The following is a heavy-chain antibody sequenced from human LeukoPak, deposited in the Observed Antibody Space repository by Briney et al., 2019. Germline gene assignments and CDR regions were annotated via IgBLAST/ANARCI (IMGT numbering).Heavy chain of an antibody. CDR1: AFSFSNFA. CDR3: ARARGRWHLLPLDF. D-gene: IGHD1-26*01. J-gene: IGHJ4*02. CDR2: ISHDGATK. Sequence: GRSLRLSCAASAFSFSNFAIRWVRQAPGKGLELLAVISHDGATKHYADSVKGRLTISRDNSNNSLSLQMNSLSAEDTAVYYCARARGRWHLLPLDFWGQGSLVTVSS. V-gene: IGHV3-30*04.